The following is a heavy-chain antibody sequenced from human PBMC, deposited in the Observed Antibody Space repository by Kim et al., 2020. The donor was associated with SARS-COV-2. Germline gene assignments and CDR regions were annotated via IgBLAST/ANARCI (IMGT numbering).Heavy chain of an antibody. CDR3: TTGATETWGYYYGMDV. Sequence: GGSLRLSCAASGFTFSNAWMSWVRQAPGKGLEWVGRIKSKTDGGTTDYAAPVKGRFTISRDDSKNTLYLQMNSLKTEDTAVYHCTTGATETWGYYYGMDVWGQGTTVTVSS. CDR1: GFTFSNAW. CDR2: IKSKTDGGTT. V-gene: IGHV3-15*01. D-gene: IGHD5-12*01. J-gene: IGHJ6*02.